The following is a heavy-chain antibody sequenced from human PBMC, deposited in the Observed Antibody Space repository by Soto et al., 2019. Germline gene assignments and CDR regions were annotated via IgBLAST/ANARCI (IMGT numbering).Heavy chain of an antibody. Sequence: GGPLRLSCAASGFTCCNAWMSWVRQAPGKGLEWVGRIKSKSDGGTTDYAAPVKGRFTISRDDSKNTVFLQMNSLKTEDTAVYYCTTDDPINRNWGQGTLVTV. CDR3: TTDDPINRN. V-gene: IGHV3-15*01. CDR2: IKSKSDGGTT. J-gene: IGHJ4*02. CDR1: GFTCCNAW.